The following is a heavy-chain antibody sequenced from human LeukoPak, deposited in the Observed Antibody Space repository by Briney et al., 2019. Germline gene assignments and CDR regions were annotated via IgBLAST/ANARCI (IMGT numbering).Heavy chain of an antibody. CDR3: ASGSYSTYYYGMDV. J-gene: IGHJ6*02. CDR2: FDPEDGET. D-gene: IGHD1-26*01. V-gene: IGHV1-24*01. Sequence: ASVKVPCKVSGYTLTELSMHWVRQAPGKGLEWMGGFDPEDGETIYAQKFQGRVTITRDTSASTAYMELSSLRSEDTAVYYCASGSYSTYYYGMDVWGQGTTVTVSS. CDR1: GYTLTELS.